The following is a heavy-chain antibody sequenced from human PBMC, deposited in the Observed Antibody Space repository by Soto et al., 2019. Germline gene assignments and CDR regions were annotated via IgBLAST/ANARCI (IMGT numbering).Heavy chain of an antibody. Sequence: QVQLVQSGAEVKKPGASVKVSCKASGYTFTSYYMHWVRQAPGQGLEWMGIINPSGGSTSYAQKFQGRVTMAKDTSTRTVYMELSSLRSEDTAVYYCARDCIAHPNWFDPWGQGTLVTVSA. CDR3: ARDCIAHPNWFDP. D-gene: IGHD2-21*01. CDR2: INPSGGST. J-gene: IGHJ5*02. CDR1: GYTFTSYY. V-gene: IGHV1-46*01.